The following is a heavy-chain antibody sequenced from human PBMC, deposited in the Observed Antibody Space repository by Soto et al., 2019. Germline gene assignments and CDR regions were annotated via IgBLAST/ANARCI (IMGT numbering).Heavy chain of an antibody. D-gene: IGHD2-21*01. CDR1: GFTFSSYG. Sequence: HPGGSVRLSCAASGFTFSSYGMHWVRQAPGKGLEWVAVIWYDGSNKYYADSVKGRFTISRDNSKNTLFLQMNSLRAEDTAVFYCAKLPFVLRLLFDFWARGTLDTVSS. CDR3: AKLPFVLRLLFDF. V-gene: IGHV3-33*06. CDR2: IWYDGSNK. J-gene: IGHJ1*01.